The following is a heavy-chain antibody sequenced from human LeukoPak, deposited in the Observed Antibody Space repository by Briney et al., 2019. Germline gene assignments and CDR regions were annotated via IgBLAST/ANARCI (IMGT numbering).Heavy chain of an antibody. J-gene: IGHJ4*02. CDR1: GFTFSSHA. D-gene: IGHD2-2*01. CDR2: LSGSGYNT. Sequence: PGGSLRLSCAASGFTFSSHARTGSRRPQGKGQNWAPSLSGSGYNTYYADSVKGRFTISRDNSKNTVYLQMNSLRAEDTAVYYCAKDPYGTRYFDYWGQGTLVTVSS. V-gene: IGHV3-23*01. CDR3: AKDPYGTRYFDY.